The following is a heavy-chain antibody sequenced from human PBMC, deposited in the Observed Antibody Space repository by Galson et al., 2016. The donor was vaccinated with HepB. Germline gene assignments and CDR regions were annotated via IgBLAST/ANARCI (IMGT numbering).Heavy chain of an antibody. CDR2: IYSTTGT. D-gene: IGHD6-19*01. CDR1: GDSISIYY. CDR3: AAFSGWYRGIEY. Sequence: ETLSLTCTVSGDSISIYYWTWIRQPPGKGLEWIAYIYSTTGTNYSPSLKSRVTISVDTSKNQFSLKLSSVTAADTAVYYCAAFSGWYRGIEYWGQGTLVTVSS. J-gene: IGHJ4*02. V-gene: IGHV4-59*01.